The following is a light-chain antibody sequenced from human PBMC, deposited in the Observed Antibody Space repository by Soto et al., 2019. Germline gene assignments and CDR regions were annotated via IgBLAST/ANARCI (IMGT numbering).Light chain of an antibody. CDR2: WAS. V-gene: IGKV4-1*01. J-gene: IGKJ1*01. CDR3: QQYYTTPWT. Sequence: DIVMTQSPHSLAVSLGERATINCKSSQSVLYSSNNKNYLAWYQQKPGQPPKLLIYWASTRESGVPDRFSGSGSGTDFTLTTSSLQAEDVAVYYCQQYYTTPWTFGQGTKVEIK. CDR1: QSVLYSSNNKNY.